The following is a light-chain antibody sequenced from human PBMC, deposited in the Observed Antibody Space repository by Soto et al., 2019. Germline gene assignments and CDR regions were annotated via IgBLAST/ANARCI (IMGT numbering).Light chain of an antibody. CDR2: GAS. Sequence: EIVLTQSPGTLSLSPGERATLSCRASQSVSSSYLAWYQQKPGQAPRLLIYGASSRATGIPDRFSGSGSGTDFTLTISRLEPEDLAVYYCQHYGSSPDTFGQGTKLEIK. J-gene: IGKJ2*01. CDR1: QSVSSSY. V-gene: IGKV3-20*01. CDR3: QHYGSSPDT.